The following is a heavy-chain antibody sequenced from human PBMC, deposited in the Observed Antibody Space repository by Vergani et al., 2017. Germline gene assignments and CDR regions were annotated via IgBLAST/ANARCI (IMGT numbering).Heavy chain of an antibody. CDR2: IIPIFGTA. J-gene: IGHJ3*02. D-gene: IGHD2-15*01. CDR3: AGAPKILVVVAAVPAPNLDAFDI. Sequence: QVQLVQSGAEVKKPGSSVKVSCKASGGTFSSYAISWVRQAPGQGLEWMGGIIPIFGTANYAQKFQGRVTITADETTSTAYMERSSLRSEDTAVYYCAGAPKILVVVAAVPAPNLDAFDIWGQGTMVTVSS. V-gene: IGHV1-69*01. CDR1: GGTFSSYA.